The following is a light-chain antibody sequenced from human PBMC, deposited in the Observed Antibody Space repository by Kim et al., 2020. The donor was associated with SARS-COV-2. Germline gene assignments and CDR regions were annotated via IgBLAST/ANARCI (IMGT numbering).Light chain of an antibody. CDR1: QRISDW. J-gene: IGKJ2*01. CDR2: KAS. V-gene: IGKV1-5*03. CDR3: QQYSSYSYT. Sequence: SASIGERVTITCRASQRISDWVAWYQQKPGKAPKLLIYKASTLESGVPLRFSGSASGTEFTLTISSLQPDDFATYYCQQYSSYSYTFGQGTKLEIK.